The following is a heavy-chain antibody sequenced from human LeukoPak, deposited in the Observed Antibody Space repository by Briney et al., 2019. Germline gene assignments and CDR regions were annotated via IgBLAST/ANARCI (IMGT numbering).Heavy chain of an antibody. CDR2: IYTSGST. CDR3: ARVVFYDSSGYRYYYYMDV. Sequence: SETLSLTCTVSGGSISSYYWSWIRQPAGKGLEWIGRIYTSGSTNYNPSLKSRVTISVDTSKNQFSLRLSSVTAADTAVYYCARVVFYDSSGYRYYYYMDVWGKGTTVTVSS. V-gene: IGHV4-4*07. J-gene: IGHJ6*03. CDR1: GGSISSYY. D-gene: IGHD3-22*01.